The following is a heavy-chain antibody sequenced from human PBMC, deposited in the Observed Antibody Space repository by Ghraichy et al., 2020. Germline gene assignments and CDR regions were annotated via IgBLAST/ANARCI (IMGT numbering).Heavy chain of an antibody. Sequence: SVKVSCKASGGTFSSYAISWVRQAPGQGLEWMGGIIPIFGTANYAQKFQGRVTITADESTSTAYMELSSLRSEDTAVYYCARPSPGADSSGYYYPFSAFDYWGQGTLVTVSS. D-gene: IGHD3-22*01. CDR1: GGTFSSYA. CDR2: IIPIFGTA. J-gene: IGHJ4*02. V-gene: IGHV1-69*13. CDR3: ARPSPGADSSGYYYPFSAFDY.